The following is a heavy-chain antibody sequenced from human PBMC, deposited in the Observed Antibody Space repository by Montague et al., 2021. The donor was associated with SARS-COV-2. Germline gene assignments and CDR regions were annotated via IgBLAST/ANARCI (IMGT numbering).Heavy chain of an antibody. CDR1: GGSISSYY. CDR2: IYNNGST. CDR3: ARGGGDSADYYYYAMDV. J-gene: IGHJ6*02. Sequence: SETLSLTYTVSGGSISSYYWSWIRQPPGKGLQWIGYIYNNGSTNCNTSLKGRVTLSIDTSKNQFSLKLTSVTAADTAVYYCARGGGDSADYYYYAMDVWGQGTTVTVSS. V-gene: IGHV4-59*01. D-gene: IGHD2-21*02.